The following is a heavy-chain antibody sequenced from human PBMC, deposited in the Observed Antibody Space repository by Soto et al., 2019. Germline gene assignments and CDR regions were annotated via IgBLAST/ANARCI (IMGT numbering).Heavy chain of an antibody. CDR2: IYHSGST. Sequence: SETLSLTCIVSGGSISSGGYYWTWIRQHPGKGLEWIGYIYHSGSTYYNPSLESRVTISVDTSKNQFSLKLSSVTAADTAVYYCARAESVAARYFDYWGQGTLVTVSS. J-gene: IGHJ4*02. V-gene: IGHV4-31*03. CDR3: ARAESVAARYFDY. D-gene: IGHD6-6*01. CDR1: GGSISSGGYY.